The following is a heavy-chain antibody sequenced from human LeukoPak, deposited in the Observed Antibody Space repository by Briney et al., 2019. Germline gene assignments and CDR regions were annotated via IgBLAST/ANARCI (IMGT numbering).Heavy chain of an antibody. Sequence: GRSLRLSCTASGFTFSYYAINWVRQAPGKGLEWVAFISFDGSNEYYAESLKGRFTISRDNSKNTLYLQMSSLRPEDTAVYYCARLDPRYDYMYDLFYYMDVWGKGTTVTVSS. CDR1: GFTFSYYA. CDR2: ISFDGSNE. J-gene: IGHJ6*03. D-gene: IGHD3/OR15-3a*01. V-gene: IGHV3-30*04. CDR3: ARLDPRYDYMYDLFYYMDV.